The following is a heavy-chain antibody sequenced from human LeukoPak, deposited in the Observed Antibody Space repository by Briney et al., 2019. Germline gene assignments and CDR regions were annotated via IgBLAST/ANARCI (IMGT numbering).Heavy chain of an antibody. CDR2: IYASGSS. CDR1: GGSISSSY. J-gene: IGHJ4*02. Sequence: SETLSLTCNVSGGSISSSYWSWIRQPAGKGLEWIGRIYASGSSNYNPSLKSRVTISVDTSKNQFSLKLSSVTAADTAVYYCARHHPYYYDSSGYSRYYFDYWGQGTLVTVSS. V-gene: IGHV4-4*07. D-gene: IGHD3-22*01. CDR3: ARHHPYYYDSSGYSRYYFDY.